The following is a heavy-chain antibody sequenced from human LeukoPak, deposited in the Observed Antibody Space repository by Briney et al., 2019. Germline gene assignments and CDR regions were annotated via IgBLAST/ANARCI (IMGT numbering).Heavy chain of an antibody. J-gene: IGHJ3*02. CDR2: INPSGGST. CDR3: ARVSNDYYDSSVLGAFDI. V-gene: IGHV1-46*01. Sequence: GASVKVSCKASGYTFTSYYMHWVRQAPGQGLEWMGIINPSGGSTSYAQKFQGRVTMTRDTSTSTVYMELSSLRSEDTAVYYCARVSNDYYDSSVLGAFDIWGQGTMVTVSS. CDR1: GYTFTSYY. D-gene: IGHD3-22*01.